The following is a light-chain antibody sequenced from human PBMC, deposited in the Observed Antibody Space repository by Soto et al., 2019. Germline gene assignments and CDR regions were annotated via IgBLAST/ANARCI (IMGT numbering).Light chain of an antibody. V-gene: IGKV1-39*01. CDR2: AAS. J-gene: IGKJ1*01. Sequence: DIQVTQSPSSLSASVGDRVTITCRASQSISSYLNWYQQKPGKAPKLLIYAASSLQSGVPSRFSGSGSGTDFTLTINSLQPEDFATYYCQQVYRMPPTFGQGTRVIVK. CDR3: QQVYRMPPT. CDR1: QSISSY.